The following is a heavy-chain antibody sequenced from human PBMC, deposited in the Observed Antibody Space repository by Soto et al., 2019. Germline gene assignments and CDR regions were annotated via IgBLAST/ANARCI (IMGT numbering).Heavy chain of an antibody. Sequence: GGSLRFPGTTSGIACGDYAMSWFRQAPGKGLKWVVFIISKGYGGTTQYPASVKGIFTISRDDSESVAYLQMDSLKTEDTALYYCARGGPASLMVVVIADDWGQGTQVTVSS. V-gene: IGHV3-49*03. CDR3: ARGGPASLMVVVIADD. D-gene: IGHD3-22*01. CDR2: IISKGYGGTT. CDR1: GIACGDYA. J-gene: IGHJ4*02.